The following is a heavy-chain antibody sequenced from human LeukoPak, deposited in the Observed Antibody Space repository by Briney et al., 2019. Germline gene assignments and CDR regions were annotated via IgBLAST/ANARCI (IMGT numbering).Heavy chain of an antibody. CDR2: IYGSGST. Sequence: SETLSLTCTVSGGSIRSYWSWIRQPAGKGLEWIGRIYGSGSTDYNPSLRSRVTMSIDTSKNQFSLNLISVTAADTAVYYCARDSGTTGEVKFDPWGQGTLVTVSS. CDR3: ARDSGTTGEVKFDP. J-gene: IGHJ5*02. D-gene: IGHD3-10*01. CDR1: GGSIRSY. V-gene: IGHV4-4*07.